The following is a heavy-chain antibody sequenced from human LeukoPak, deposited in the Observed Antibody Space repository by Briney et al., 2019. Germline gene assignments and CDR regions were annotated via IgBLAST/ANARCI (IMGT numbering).Heavy chain of an antibody. Sequence: GAPMKVSCKASGYTFTSYGISWVRQAPGQGLEWMGWISAYNGNTNYAQKLQGRVTMTTDTSTSTAYMELRSLRSDDTAVYYCARDLGDYIVVVPAASEFDPWGQGTLVTVSS. J-gene: IGHJ5*02. D-gene: IGHD2-2*01. CDR1: GYTFTSYG. CDR2: ISAYNGNT. V-gene: IGHV1-18*01. CDR3: ARDLGDYIVVVPAASEFDP.